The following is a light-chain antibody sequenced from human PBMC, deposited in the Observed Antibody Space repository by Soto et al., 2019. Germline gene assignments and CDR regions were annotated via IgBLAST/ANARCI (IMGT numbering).Light chain of an antibody. CDR2: EVS. CDR3: SSYTSSVAHV. V-gene: IGLV2-14*01. J-gene: IGLJ1*01. Sequence: QSVLTQPASVSGSPGQSITIPCTGTSSDIGGYNDVPWYQQHPGKAPKLMIYEVSHRPSGISNRFSGSKSGNTASLTISGLQAEDEADYYCSSYTSSVAHVFGTGTKVTVL. CDR1: SSDIGGYND.